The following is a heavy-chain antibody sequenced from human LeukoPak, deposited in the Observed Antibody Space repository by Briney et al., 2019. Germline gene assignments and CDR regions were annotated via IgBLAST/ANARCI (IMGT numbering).Heavy chain of an antibody. CDR1: GYTFSSYA. CDR3: ARGRYCSGGSCYRIDAFDI. CDR2: ISSNGGST. V-gene: IGHV3-64*01. D-gene: IGHD2-15*01. J-gene: IGHJ3*02. Sequence: GGSLRLSCAASGYTFSSYAMHWVRQAPGEGLEYVSAISSNGGSTYYANSVKGRFTISRDNSKNTLYLQIGSLRAEDMAVYYCARGRYCSGGSCYRIDAFDIWGQGTMVTVSS.